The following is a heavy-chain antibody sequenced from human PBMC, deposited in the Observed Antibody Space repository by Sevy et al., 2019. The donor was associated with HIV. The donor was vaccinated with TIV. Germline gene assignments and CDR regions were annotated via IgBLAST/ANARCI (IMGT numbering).Heavy chain of an antibody. D-gene: IGHD3-10*01. Sequence: GGSLRLSCVASGFTFSSYWMSWVRQAPGKGLEWVANIKQDGSEKYYVDSVKGRFTISRDNAKNSLYLQMNSLRAEDTAVYYCARGYGSGSYYNYYYYGMDVWGQGTTVTVSS. V-gene: IGHV3-7*03. CDR3: ARGYGSGSYYNYYYYGMDV. CDR1: GFTFSSYW. J-gene: IGHJ6*02. CDR2: IKQDGSEK.